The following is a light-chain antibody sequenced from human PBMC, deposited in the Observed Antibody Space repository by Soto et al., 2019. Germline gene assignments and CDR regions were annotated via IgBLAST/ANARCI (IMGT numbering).Light chain of an antibody. Sequence: QSALTQPPSVSGSPGQSVTISCTGTSSDFGIYNGVSWYQQPPGTAPKLMIYDVINRPSGVPDRFSGSKSGNTASLTISGLQAEGEADYYCSSYTATNTYVFGTGTKVTVL. CDR2: DVI. V-gene: IGLV2-18*02. J-gene: IGLJ1*01. CDR3: SSYTATNTYV. CDR1: SSDFGIYNG.